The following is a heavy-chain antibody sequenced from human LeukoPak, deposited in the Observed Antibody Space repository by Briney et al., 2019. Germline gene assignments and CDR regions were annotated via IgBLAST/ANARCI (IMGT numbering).Heavy chain of an antibody. Sequence: GGSLRLSCAASGFTFSSYGIHWVRQAPGKGLEWVSGINWNGGSTGYADSVKGRFTISRDNAKNSLYLQMNSLRAEDTALYYCARGYYYDSSTYPGDYWGQGTLVTVSS. D-gene: IGHD3-22*01. CDR3: ARGYYYDSSTYPGDY. V-gene: IGHV3-20*04. CDR2: INWNGGST. CDR1: GFTFSSYG. J-gene: IGHJ4*02.